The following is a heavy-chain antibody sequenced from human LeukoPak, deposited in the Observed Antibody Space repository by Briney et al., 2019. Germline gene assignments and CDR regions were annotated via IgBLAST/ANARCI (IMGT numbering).Heavy chain of an antibody. CDR1: GFTFSDYY. V-gene: IGHV3-11*06. D-gene: IGHD3-22*01. J-gene: IGHJ3*02. Sequence: PGGSLRLSCAASGFTFSDYYMSWIRQAPGKGLEWVSYISSSSSYINYADSVKGRFTISRDNAKNSLYLQMNSLRAEDTAVYYCARAPDGYEAFDIWGQGTMVTVSS. CDR3: ARAPDGYEAFDI. CDR2: ISSSSSYI.